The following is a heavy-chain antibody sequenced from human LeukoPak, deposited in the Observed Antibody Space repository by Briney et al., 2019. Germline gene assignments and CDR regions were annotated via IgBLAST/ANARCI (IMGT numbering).Heavy chain of an antibody. D-gene: IGHD3-10*01. CDR3: ATEGKMVRGVYTDY. CDR1: GYTLTELS. V-gene: IGHV1-24*01. CDR2: FNPADGET. J-gene: IGHJ4*02. Sequence: ASVKVSCKVSGYTLTELSMHWVRQAPGKGLEWMGRFNPADGETIYAQKFQGRVTMTEDTSTDTAYMELSSLRSDDTAVYYCATEGKMVRGVYTDYWGQGTLVTVSS.